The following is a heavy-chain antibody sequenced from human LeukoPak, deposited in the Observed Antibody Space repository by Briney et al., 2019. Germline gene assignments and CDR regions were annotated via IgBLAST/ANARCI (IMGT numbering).Heavy chain of an antibody. CDR3: ARALGRSLRLGELSLYRNNEGRFDY. CDR2: IYYSGST. J-gene: IGHJ4*02. CDR1: GGSISSGGYY. D-gene: IGHD3-16*02. Sequence: SETLSLTCTVSGGSISSGGYYWRWIRQHPGKGLEWIGYIYYSGSTYYNPSLKSRVTISVDTSKNQFSLKLSSVTAADTAVYYWARALGRSLRLGELSLYRNNEGRFDYWGQGTLVTVSS. V-gene: IGHV4-31*03.